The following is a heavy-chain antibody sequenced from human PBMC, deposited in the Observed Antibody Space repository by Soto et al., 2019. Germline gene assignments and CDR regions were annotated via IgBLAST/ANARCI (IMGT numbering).Heavy chain of an antibody. J-gene: IGHJ4*02. CDR1: GASISSGRSY. CDR2: MFYSGST. CDR3: ERDNGYGHFDS. D-gene: IGHD5-12*01. Sequence: SETLSLTCTVSGASISSGRSYWSWIRQHPGKGLEWIGYMFYSGSTYYHPSLKGRVNISADTSKNQFSLRLTSVTPADTAVYYCERDNGYGHFDSWGQGTLVTVYS. V-gene: IGHV4-31*03.